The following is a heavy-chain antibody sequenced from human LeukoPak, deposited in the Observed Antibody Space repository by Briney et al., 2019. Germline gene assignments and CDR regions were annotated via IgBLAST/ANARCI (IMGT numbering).Heavy chain of an antibody. J-gene: IGHJ5*02. V-gene: IGHV4-4*07. D-gene: IGHD3-10*01. CDR3: ARDSGTTGEVKFDP. CDR2: IYGSGTI. Sequence: PSETLSLTCTVSGGSISRSYWSWMRQPAGKGPEWIGRIYGSGTITYNPSLESRVTMSVDTSKSQFSLKLRSVTAADTAVYYCARDSGTTGEVKFDPWGQGILVTVSS. CDR1: GGSISRSY.